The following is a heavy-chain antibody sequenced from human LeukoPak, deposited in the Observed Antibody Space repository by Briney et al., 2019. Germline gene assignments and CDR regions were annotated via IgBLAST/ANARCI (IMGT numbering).Heavy chain of an antibody. CDR1: GGSFSGYY. V-gene: IGHV4-34*01. D-gene: IGHD4-23*01. CDR2: INHSGST. J-gene: IGHJ5*02. CDR3: ASARTTVGFDL. Sequence: SETLSLTCAVYGGSFSGYYWSWIRQPPGKGLEWIGEINHSGSTNYNLSLKSRVTISVDTSKNRFSLKLSSVTAADTAVYYCASARTTVGFDLWGQGTLVTVSS.